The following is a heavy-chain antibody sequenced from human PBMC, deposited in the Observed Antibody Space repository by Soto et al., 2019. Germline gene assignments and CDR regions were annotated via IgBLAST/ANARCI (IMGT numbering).Heavy chain of an antibody. CDR2: FGTSRKYI. CDR3: VRDRDWAFDI. V-gene: IGHV3-48*02. J-gene: IGHJ3*02. Sequence: GGSLRLSCVASGYTLSDYSMNWVRQAPGEGLEWVSYFGTSRKYIYYADSVRGRFTISRDDAKNSLYLQLNSLRDEDTPLYYCVRDRDWAFDIWGQGTMVTVSS. D-gene: IGHD3-9*01. CDR1: GYTLSDYS.